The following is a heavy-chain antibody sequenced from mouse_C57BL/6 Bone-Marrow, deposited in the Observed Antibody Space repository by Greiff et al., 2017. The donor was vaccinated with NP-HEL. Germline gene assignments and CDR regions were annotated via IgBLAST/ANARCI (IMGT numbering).Heavy chain of an antibody. V-gene: IGHV5-4*03. CDR2: ISDGGSYT. J-gene: IGHJ1*03. CDR3: ARPSTTVVDWYFDV. CDR1: GFTFSSYA. Sequence: EVKLMESGGGLVKPGGSLKLSCAASGFTFSSYAMSWVRQPPEKRLEWVATISDGGSYTYYPDNVKGRFTLSRDNDKNNLDLQISHLKHEDTAIYYCARPSTTVVDWYFDVWGTGTTGTVSS. D-gene: IGHD1-1*01.